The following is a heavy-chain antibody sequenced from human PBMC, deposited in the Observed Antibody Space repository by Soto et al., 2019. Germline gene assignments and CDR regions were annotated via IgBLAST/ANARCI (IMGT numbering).Heavy chain of an antibody. CDR1: GGCIRNFNYV. CDR2: HYSSGTI. Sequence: ETLSLSGSVSGGCIRNFNYVWAWIRQPPGKGREWIGTHYSSGTIHYNPSLNNRVTISLHTSQNQFSQRMTSVRSADTAVDYCARLRFYGSGDFYGFDSWGQGTLVTVSS. D-gene: IGHD3-10*01. V-gene: IGHV4-39*01. CDR3: ARLRFYGSGDFYGFDS. J-gene: IGHJ4*02.